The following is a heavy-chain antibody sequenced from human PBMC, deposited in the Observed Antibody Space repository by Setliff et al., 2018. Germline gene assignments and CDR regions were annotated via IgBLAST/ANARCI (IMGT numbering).Heavy chain of an antibody. J-gene: IGHJ4*02. V-gene: IGHV3-23*01. CDR3: AKDRDRVGAIHHFDY. CDR1: RFTFSNYA. CDR2: ISASGRTT. Sequence: GGSLRLSCAASRFTFSNYAMSWVRQAPGKGLEWVSAISASGRTTYSADSVKGRFTISRDNSKNTLSLQMNSLRAEDTAVYYCAKDRDRVGAIHHFDYWGQGTLVTVSS. D-gene: IGHD1-26*01.